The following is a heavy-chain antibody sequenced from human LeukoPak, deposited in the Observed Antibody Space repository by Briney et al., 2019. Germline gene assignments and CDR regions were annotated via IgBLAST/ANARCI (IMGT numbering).Heavy chain of an antibody. Sequence: GGSLRLSCAASGFTFDDYAMHWVRQAPGKGLEWVSLISWDGGSTYYADSVKGRFTISRDNSKNSLYLQMNSLRAEDTALYYCAKDRSNYYYDSSGYYDYWGQGTLVTVSS. CDR2: ISWDGGST. CDR1: GFTFDDYA. V-gene: IGHV3-43D*03. CDR3: AKDRSNYYYDSSGYYDY. D-gene: IGHD3-22*01. J-gene: IGHJ4*02.